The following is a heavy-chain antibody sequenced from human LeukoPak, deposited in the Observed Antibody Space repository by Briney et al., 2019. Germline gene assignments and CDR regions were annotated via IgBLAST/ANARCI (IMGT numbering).Heavy chain of an antibody. CDR2: ISSSSSYI. CDR3: ARDLSGYCSSTSCPPRSNWFDP. J-gene: IGHJ5*02. V-gene: IGHV3-21*01. CDR1: GFTFSSYS. D-gene: IGHD2-2*03. Sequence: GGSLRLSCAGSGFTFSSYSMNWVRQAPGKGLEWVSSISSSSSYIYYADSVKGRFTISRDNAKNSLYLQMNSLRAEDTAVYYCARDLSGYCSSTSCPPRSNWFDPWGQGTLVTVSS.